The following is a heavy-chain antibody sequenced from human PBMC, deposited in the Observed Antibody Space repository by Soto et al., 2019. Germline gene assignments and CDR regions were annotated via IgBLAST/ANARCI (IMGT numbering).Heavy chain of an antibody. CDR2: ISSSSSYI. Sequence: EVQLVESGGGLVKPGGPLRLSCAASGFTFSSYSMNWVRQAPGKGLEWVSSISSSSSYIYYADSVKGRFTISRDNAKNSLYLQMNSLRAEDTAVYYCASENIGEFSWRYYYYYGMEVWGQGTTVTVSS. CDR3: ASENIGEFSWRYYYYYGMEV. D-gene: IGHD3-10*01. J-gene: IGHJ6*02. V-gene: IGHV3-21*01. CDR1: GFTFSSYS.